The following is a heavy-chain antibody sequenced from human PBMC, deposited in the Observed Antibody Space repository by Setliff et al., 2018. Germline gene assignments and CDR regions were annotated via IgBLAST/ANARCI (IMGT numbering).Heavy chain of an antibody. CDR1: GGSMGSYY. CDR2: VYTTGST. Sequence: SETLSLTCTVSGGSMGSYYWTWIRQSAGKGLEWIGRVYTTGSTAFNPSLNSRVTMSLDKSKNQFSLKLYSATAADTAVYFCARVRITPYCMDVWGKGTTVTVS. D-gene: IGHD3-10*01. J-gene: IGHJ6*03. V-gene: IGHV4-4*07. CDR3: ARVRITPYCMDV.